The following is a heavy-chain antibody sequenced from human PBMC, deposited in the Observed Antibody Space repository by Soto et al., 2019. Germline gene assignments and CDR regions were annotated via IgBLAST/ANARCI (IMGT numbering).Heavy chain of an antibody. J-gene: IGHJ3*02. CDR1: GFTFSTYA. CDR3: AHPRGYGVFDAYDI. V-gene: IGHV3-23*01. D-gene: IGHD2-8*01. CDR2: ISGSGGST. Sequence: ESGGGLVQPGGSLRLSCTASGFTFSTYAMSWVRQAPGKGLEWVSAISGSGGSTYYADSVQGRFTVSRDNYMNTLYLQMNSLRIEDTAVYYCAHPRGYGVFDAYDIWGQGTMVTVSS.